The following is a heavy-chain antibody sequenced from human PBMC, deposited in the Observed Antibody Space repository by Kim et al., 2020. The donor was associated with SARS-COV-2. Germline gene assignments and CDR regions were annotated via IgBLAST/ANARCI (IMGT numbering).Heavy chain of an antibody. CDR1: GFTFSSYA. CDR2: LSGSGITT. J-gene: IGHJ4*02. V-gene: IGHV3-23*01. Sequence: GGSLRLSCAGSGFTFSSYAMNWVRQAPGKGLEWVARLSGSGITTYHADSVKGRFTISSDNSNNTLFLQMNRLRAEDTAIYYCANSRTNTGIYCSDYWCQG. CDR3: ANSRTNTGIYCSDY. D-gene: IGHD1-26*01.